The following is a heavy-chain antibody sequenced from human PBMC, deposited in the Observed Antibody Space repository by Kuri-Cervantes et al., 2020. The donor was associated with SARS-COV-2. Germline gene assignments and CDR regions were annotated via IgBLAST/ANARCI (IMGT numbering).Heavy chain of an antibody. J-gene: IGHJ3*01. CDR3: ARDVGGRSSL. D-gene: IGHD6-6*01. V-gene: IGHV3-74*01. Sequence: GGSLRLSCVASEFTFSSYELNWVRQAPGKGLVWVSRINEDGHTTNHADSVEGRFTISRDNAKNTLYLQMNSLRTDDTAVYYCARDVGGRSSLWGQGTMVTVSS. CDR2: INEDGHTT. CDR1: EFTFSSYE.